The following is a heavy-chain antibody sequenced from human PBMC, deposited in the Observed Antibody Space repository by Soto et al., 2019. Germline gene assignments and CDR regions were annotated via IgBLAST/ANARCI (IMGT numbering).Heavy chain of an antibody. D-gene: IGHD3-3*01. Sequence: EVQLLESGGGLVQPGGALRLSCAASGFTFSSYVMSWVRQAPGKGLEWVSAISGSGVRTYYADSVKGRLTISRDNYKNTPNLQMNSLTAEDPAVYYCATYVLRLNAFDIWGQGTMGTVSS. CDR1: GFTFSSYV. J-gene: IGHJ3*02. CDR2: ISGSGVRT. CDR3: ATYVLRLNAFDI. V-gene: IGHV3-23*01.